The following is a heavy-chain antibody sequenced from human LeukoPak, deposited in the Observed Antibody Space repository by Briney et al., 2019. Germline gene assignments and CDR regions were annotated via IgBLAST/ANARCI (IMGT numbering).Heavy chain of an antibody. CDR3: ARARGPRQQLVPSLWY. CDR1: GFTFSSYS. J-gene: IGHJ4*02. D-gene: IGHD6-13*01. V-gene: IGHV3-21*01. Sequence: AGGSLRLSCAASGFTFSSYSMNWVRQAPGKGLEWVSSISSSSSYIYYADSVKGRFTISRGNAKNSLYLQMNSLRAEDTAVYYCARARGPRQQLVPSLWYWGQGTLVTVSS. CDR2: ISSSSSYI.